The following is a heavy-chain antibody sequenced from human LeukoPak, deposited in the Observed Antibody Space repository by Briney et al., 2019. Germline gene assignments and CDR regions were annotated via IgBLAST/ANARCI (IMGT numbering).Heavy chain of an antibody. CDR2: IYYSGST. J-gene: IGHJ4*02. D-gene: IGHD2-15*01. Sequence: PSETLSLPCTVSGCSISSGGYYWSWIRQHPGKGLEWIGYIYYSGSTYYNPSLKSRVTISVDTSKNQFSLKLSSVTAADTAVYYCARAAVVAATLDYWGQGTLVTVSS. V-gene: IGHV4-31*03. CDR1: GCSISSGGYY. CDR3: ARAAVVAATLDY.